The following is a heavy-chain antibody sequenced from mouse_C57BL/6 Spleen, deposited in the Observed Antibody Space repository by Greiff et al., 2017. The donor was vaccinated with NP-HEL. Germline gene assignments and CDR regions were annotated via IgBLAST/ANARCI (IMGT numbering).Heavy chain of an antibody. D-gene: IGHD1-1*01. CDR2: FYPGSGSI. Sequence: VQLQQSGAELVKPGASVKLSCKASGYTFTEYPIHWVKQRSGQGLEWIGWFYPGSGSIKYNEKFKDKATLTADKSSSTVYMELSRLTSEDSAVYFCARHEEGFTTVVAPHFDYWGQGTTLTVSS. V-gene: IGHV1-62-2*01. CDR1: GYTFTEYP. J-gene: IGHJ2*01. CDR3: ARHEEGFTTVVAPHFDY.